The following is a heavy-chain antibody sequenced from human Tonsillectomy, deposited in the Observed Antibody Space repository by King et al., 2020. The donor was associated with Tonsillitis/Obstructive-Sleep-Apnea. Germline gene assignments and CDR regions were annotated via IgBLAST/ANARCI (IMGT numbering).Heavy chain of an antibody. CDR1: GYTFSTYG. CDR2: ISAYNGKT. CDR3: ARDDYDRSGYCDS. Sequence: QLVQSGTEVKKPGASVKVSCKASGYTFSTYGISWVRQAPGQGLEWMGWISAYNGKTNYVQKLQGRVTMTTDTSTSTAYMELRSLRSDDTAVYYCARDDYDRSGYCDSWGQGTLVTVSS. D-gene: IGHD3-22*01. V-gene: IGHV1-18*01. J-gene: IGHJ4*02.